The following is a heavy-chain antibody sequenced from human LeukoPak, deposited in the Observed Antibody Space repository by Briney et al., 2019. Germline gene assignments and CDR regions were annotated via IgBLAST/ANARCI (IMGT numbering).Heavy chain of an antibody. CDR2: IYYSGET. CDR3: ARTVGTHRFDY. Sequence: PSETLSLTCTVSGGSISSRSYYWGWIRQPPGKELEWIGTIYYSGETHCNPSLHSRVVISVDTSNNHFSLKLTSVTAPDTAVYYCARTVGTHRFDYWGQGTLVTVSS. CDR1: GGSISSRSYY. J-gene: IGHJ4*02. V-gene: IGHV4-39*02. D-gene: IGHD4-23*01.